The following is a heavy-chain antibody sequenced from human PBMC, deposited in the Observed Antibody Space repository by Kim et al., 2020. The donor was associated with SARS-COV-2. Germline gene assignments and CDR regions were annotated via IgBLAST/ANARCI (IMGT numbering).Heavy chain of an antibody. V-gene: IGHV4-34*01. CDR2: INHSGST. Sequence: SETLSLTCAVYGLSFSGYYWSWIRQPPGKGLEWIGEINHSGSTNYNPSHTSRVIISVDTYNNQFSLKLSSVTAADTAVYYCARGKAVTTFYYYYYGMDVWGQGTTVTVSS. J-gene: IGHJ6*02. CDR3: ARGKAVTTFYYYYYGMDV. D-gene: IGHD4-17*01. CDR1: GLSFSGYY.